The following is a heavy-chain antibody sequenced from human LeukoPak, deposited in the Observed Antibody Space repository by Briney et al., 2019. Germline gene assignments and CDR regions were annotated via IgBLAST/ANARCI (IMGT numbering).Heavy chain of an antibody. CDR1: GYTFTSYY. D-gene: IGHD4-23*01. J-gene: IGHJ6*03. V-gene: IGHV1-2*02. CDR3: AKGGNSYYYYYMDV. Sequence: ASVKVSCKASGYTFTSYYMHWVRQAPGQGLEWMGWINPNSGGTNYAQKFQGRVTMTRDTSISTAYMELSRLRSDDTAVYYCAKGGNSYYYYYMDVWGKGTTVTVSS. CDR2: INPNSGGT.